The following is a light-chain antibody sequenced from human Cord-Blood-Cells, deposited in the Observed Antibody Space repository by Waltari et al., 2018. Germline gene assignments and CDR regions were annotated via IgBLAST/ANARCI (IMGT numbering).Light chain of an antibody. Sequence: QSALTQPASVSGSPGQSITISCTGTSSDVGSYNLVSWYQQHPGKAPKPMIYGVSKRPSGVSKRFSGSKSGNTASLTISGLQAEDEADYYCCSYAGSSTAVFGGGTQLTVL. CDR3: CSYAGSSTAV. J-gene: IGLJ7*01. CDR2: GVS. CDR1: SSDVGSYNL. V-gene: IGLV2-23*02.